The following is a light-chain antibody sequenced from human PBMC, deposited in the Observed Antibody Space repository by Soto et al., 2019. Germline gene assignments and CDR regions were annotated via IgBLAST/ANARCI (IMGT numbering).Light chain of an antibody. J-gene: IGKJ1*01. V-gene: IGKV3-20*01. CDR2: DVS. CDR3: QQYNSYCT. Sequence: EIVWTQSPGTLSLSPGERASLSCRASQSVRRNYLAWYQQKSGQAPSXLIYDVSRRATGIPERFSGSGSGTEFTITISSLQPDYFATYYCQQYNSYCTFGQGTKVDIK. CDR1: QSVRRNY.